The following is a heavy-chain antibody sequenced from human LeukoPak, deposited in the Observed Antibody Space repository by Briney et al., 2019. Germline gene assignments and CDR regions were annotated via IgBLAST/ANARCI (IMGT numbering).Heavy chain of an antibody. CDR2: IYYSGST. D-gene: IGHD3-9*01. CDR3: APYDILTGYRFDP. V-gene: IGHV4-31*03. J-gene: IGHJ5*02. CDR1: GGSISRGGYY. Sequence: SQTLSLTCTVSGGSISRGGYYWSWIRQHPGKGLEWIGYIYYSGSTYYNPSLKSRVTISVDASKNQFSLKLSSVTAADTAVYYCAPYDILTGYRFDPWGQGTLVTVSS.